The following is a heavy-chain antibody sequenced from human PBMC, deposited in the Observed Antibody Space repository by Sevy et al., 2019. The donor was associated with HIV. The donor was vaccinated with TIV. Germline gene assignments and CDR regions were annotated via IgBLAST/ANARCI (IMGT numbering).Heavy chain of an antibody. CDR3: ARDLRVDLDY. Sequence: GGSLRLSCAASGFTFSSYAFHWVRQAPGKGLEWVAVISFDGRKTDYANSVKGRFTISKDNSKNTLHLRMSRLRGDDTAVYYCARDLRVDLDYWGQGTLVTVS. V-gene: IGHV3-30*04. J-gene: IGHJ4*02. CDR2: ISFDGRKT. CDR1: GFTFSSYA.